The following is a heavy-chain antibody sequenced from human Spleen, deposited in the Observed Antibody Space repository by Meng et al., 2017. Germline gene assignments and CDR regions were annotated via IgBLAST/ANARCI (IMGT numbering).Heavy chain of an antibody. CDR2: IFHSGSA. J-gene: IGHJ6*02. V-gene: IGHV4-38-2*02. CDR1: GYSISSGHY. Sequence: SETLSLTCTVSGYSISSGHYWGWIRQPPGKGLEWIGSIFHSGSAYYNPSLKSRVTISVDTSKNQFSLNLRSLTAADTAVYDCARDSSVDYYYYGMDVWGQGARGTVSS. CDR3: ARDSSVDYYYYGMDV.